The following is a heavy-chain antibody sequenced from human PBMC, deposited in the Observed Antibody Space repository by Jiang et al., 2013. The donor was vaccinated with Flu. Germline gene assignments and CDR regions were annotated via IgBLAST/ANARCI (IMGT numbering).Heavy chain of an antibody. Sequence: KPTQTLTLTCTFSGFSLSPTGVGVGWIRQPPGEALEWLALFYWDDDKRYSPSLKTRLAITKDTSKNQVVLTLTNVDPVDTATYYCAHSFGTTFRYYFDYWGQGTLVTVPS. V-gene: IGHV2-5*02. D-gene: IGHD1-1*01. CDR2: FYWDDDK. CDR1: GFSLSPTGVG. J-gene: IGHJ4*02. CDR3: AHSFGTTFRYYFDY.